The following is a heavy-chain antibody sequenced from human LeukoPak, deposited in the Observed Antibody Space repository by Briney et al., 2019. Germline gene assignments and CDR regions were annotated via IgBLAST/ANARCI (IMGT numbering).Heavy chain of an antibody. J-gene: IGHJ4*02. CDR1: RFTFSSYS. Sequence: KPGGSLRLSCAASRFTFSSYSMNWVRQAPGKGLEWVSSISSSGSYIYYADSVKGRFTISRDNSKNTLYLQMNSLRAEDTAVYYCAKDRGRYSGSYWGQGTLVTVSS. D-gene: IGHD1-26*01. V-gene: IGHV3-21*04. CDR3: AKDRGRYSGSY. CDR2: ISSSGSYI.